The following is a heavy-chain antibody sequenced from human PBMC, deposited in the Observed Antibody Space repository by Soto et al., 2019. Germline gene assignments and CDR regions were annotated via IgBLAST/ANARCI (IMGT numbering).Heavy chain of an antibody. V-gene: IGHV1-69*01. CDR1: GGTFSSYA. D-gene: IGHD2-8*01. J-gene: IGHJ4*02. CDR3: AEGRYCTNGVCYTGFDY. Sequence: QVQLVQSGAEVKKPGSSVKVSCKASGGTFSSYAISWVRQAPGQGLEWMGGIIPIFGTANYAQKFQGRVTINADESTSTAYMELSSLRSEDTAVYYCAEGRYCTNGVCYTGFDYWGQGTLVTVSS. CDR2: IIPIFGTA.